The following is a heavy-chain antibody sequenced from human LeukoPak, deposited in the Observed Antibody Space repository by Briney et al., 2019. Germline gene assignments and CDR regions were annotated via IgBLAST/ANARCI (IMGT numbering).Heavy chain of an antibody. CDR3: ARGRDSSGYGPFDY. D-gene: IGHD3-22*01. J-gene: IGHJ4*02. CDR2: INHSGST. Sequence: SETLSLTCTVSGGSISSYYWSWIRQPPGKGLEWIGEINHSGSTNYNPSLKSRVTISVDTSKNQFSLKLSSVTAADTAVYYCARGRDSSGYGPFDYWGQGTLVTVSS. CDR1: GGSISSYY. V-gene: IGHV4-34*01.